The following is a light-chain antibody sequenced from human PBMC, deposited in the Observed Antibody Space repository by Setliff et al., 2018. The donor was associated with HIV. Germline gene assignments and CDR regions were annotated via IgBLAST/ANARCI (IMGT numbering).Light chain of an antibody. J-gene: IGLJ2*01. Sequence: SYALTQPPSVSVAPGNTARITCGGNNIGSKSVHWYQQKPGQAPVLVVYDDSDRPSGIPERISGSNSGNTATLTISRVEAGDEADYYCQVWDNIVDHSVIFGGGTQLTVL. CDR2: DDS. CDR1: NIGSKS. V-gene: IGLV3-21*03. CDR3: QVWDNIVDHSVI.